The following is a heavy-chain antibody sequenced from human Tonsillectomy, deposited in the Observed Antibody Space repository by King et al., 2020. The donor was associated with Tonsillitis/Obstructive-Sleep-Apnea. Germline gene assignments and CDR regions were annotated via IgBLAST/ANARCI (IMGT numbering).Heavy chain of an antibody. CDR1: GFIFSSYS. V-gene: IGHV3-21*01. Sequence: DVQLVESGGGLVKPGGSLTLSCAASGFIFSSYSMNWVRQTPGKGLEWVSSIISSSNYIYYADSVKGRFTISRDNAKNSLYLQMNSLRAEDTAVYYCARDLTAQGVPDYWGQGTLVTVAS. J-gene: IGHJ4*02. CDR3: ARDLTAQGVPDY. D-gene: IGHD3-10*01. CDR2: IISSSNYI.